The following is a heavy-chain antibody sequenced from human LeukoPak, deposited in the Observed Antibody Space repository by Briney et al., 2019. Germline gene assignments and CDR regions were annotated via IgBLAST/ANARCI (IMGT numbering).Heavy chain of an antibody. V-gene: IGHV1-69*04. CDR1: GGTFSSYA. CDR2: IIPILGIA. J-gene: IGHJ4*02. CDR3: ARGGYNILTGSFDY. Sequence: SVTVSCKASGGTFSSYAISWVRQAPGQGLEWMGRIIPILGIANYAQKFQGRVTITADKSTSTAYMELSSLRSEDTAVYYCARGGYNILTGSFDYWGQGTLVTVSS. D-gene: IGHD3-9*01.